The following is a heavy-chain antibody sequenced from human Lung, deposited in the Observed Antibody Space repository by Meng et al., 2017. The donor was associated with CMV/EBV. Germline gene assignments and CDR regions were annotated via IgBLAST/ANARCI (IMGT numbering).Heavy chain of an antibody. D-gene: IGHD1-1*01. Sequence: SLTSSPVGVGWIGQPTGKALEWLAFIYWDDDKRYNPSLKNRLTITKDAPKNQVVLTMTNMDPADTGTYHCVHRKDYSGNWNGGSADCWGQGALVTVSS. CDR3: VHRKDYSGNWNGGSADC. V-gene: IGHV2-5*02. CDR2: IYWDDDK. J-gene: IGHJ4*02. CDR1: SLTSSPVG.